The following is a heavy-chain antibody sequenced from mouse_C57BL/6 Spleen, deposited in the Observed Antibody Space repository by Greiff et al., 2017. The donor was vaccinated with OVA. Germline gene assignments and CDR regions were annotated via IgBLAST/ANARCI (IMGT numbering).Heavy chain of an antibody. J-gene: IGHJ4*01. CDR1: GYTFTSYW. CDR2: IYPGSGST. CDR3: ARSALYDYDGAMDY. Sequence: QVQLKQPGAELVKPGASVKMSCKASGYTFTSYWITWVKQRPGQGLEWIGDIYPGSGSTNYNEKFKSKATLTVDTSSSTAYMQLSSLTSEDSTVYYCARSALYDYDGAMDYWGQGTSVTVSS. D-gene: IGHD2-4*01. V-gene: IGHV1-55*01.